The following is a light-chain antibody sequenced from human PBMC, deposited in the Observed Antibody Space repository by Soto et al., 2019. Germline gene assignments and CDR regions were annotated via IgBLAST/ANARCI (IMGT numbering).Light chain of an antibody. J-gene: IGKJ1*01. Sequence: EIVMTQSPATLSVSPGARATLSCTASHYIFSNVAWFQQRPGQAPRLLIYRASTRATGTPARVTGSGSGTEFTLTITSLQSEDFALYYCQQYHNLWTFGQGTEVEIK. V-gene: IGKV3-15*01. CDR2: RAS. CDR3: QQYHNLWT. CDR1: HYIFSN.